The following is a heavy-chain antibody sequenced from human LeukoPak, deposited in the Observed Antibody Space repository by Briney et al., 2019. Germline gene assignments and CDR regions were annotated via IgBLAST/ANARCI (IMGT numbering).Heavy chain of an antibody. D-gene: IGHD2-21*01. Sequence: GASLRLSCTASGFTFSAYVMTWVRQAPGKGLEWVSGMTATGDTKYYADSVKGRFTISRDNSKNTLYLQLDSLRAEDTAVYYCARKSVIVYCGVLDPWGQGTLVTVSS. V-gene: IGHV3-23*01. CDR3: ARKSVIVYCGVLDP. J-gene: IGHJ5*02. CDR1: GFTFSAYV. CDR2: MTATGDTK.